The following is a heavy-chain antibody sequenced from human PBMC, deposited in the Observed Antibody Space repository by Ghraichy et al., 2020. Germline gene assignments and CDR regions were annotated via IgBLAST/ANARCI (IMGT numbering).Heavy chain of an antibody. D-gene: IGHD6-19*01. Sequence: LSLTCAASGFTFSSYAMSWVRQAPGKGLEWVSAIGGSSGNTYYADSVKGRFTISRDNTKNTLHLQMNSLRAEDTAVYYCAKDRGPSGSFDYWGQGTLVTVSS. CDR3: AKDRGPSGSFDY. CDR1: GFTFSSYA. CDR2: IGGSSGNT. V-gene: IGHV3-23*01. J-gene: IGHJ4*02.